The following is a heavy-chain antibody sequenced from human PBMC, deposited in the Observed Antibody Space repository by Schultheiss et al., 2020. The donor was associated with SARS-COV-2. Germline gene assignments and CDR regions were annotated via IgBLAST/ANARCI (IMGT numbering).Heavy chain of an antibody. CDR3: ASTTTFANAFDI. J-gene: IGHJ3*02. CDR1: GFTFTNSA. CDR2: IIPIFGTA. V-gene: IGHV1-69*13. D-gene: IGHD3-16*01. Sequence: SVKVSCKASGFTFTNSAVQWVRQAPGQRLEWMGGIIPIFGTANYAQKFQGRVTITADESTSTAYMELSSLRSEDTAVYYCASTTTFANAFDIWGQGTMVTVSS.